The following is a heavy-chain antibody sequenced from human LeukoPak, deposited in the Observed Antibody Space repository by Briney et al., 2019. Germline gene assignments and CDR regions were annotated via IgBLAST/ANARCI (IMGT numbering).Heavy chain of an antibody. CDR1: GFTFSDYY. CDR3: ARQRYYDSSGYYFDYFDY. Sequence: PGGSLRLSCAASGFTFSDYYMSWIRQAPGKGLEWVSYISSSGSTIYYADSVKGRFTISRDNAKNSLYLQTNSLRAEDTAVYYCARQRYYDSSGYYFDYFDYWGQGTLVTVSS. J-gene: IGHJ4*02. CDR2: ISSSGSTI. D-gene: IGHD3-22*01. V-gene: IGHV3-11*01.